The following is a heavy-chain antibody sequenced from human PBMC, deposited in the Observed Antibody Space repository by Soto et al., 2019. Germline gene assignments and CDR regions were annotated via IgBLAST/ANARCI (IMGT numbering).Heavy chain of an antibody. CDR1: GGSISSGGYS. V-gene: IGHV4-30-2*01. J-gene: IGHJ3*02. CDR3: ATGGSSSSFAFDI. CDR2: IYHSGST. D-gene: IGHD6-6*01. Sequence: QLQLQESGSGLVKPSQTLSLTCAVSGGSISSGGYSWSWIRQPPGKGLEWIGYIYHSGSTYYNPSLRIRVTISVDRSKNQFSLKLSSVTAADTAVYYCATGGSSSSFAFDIWGQGTMVTVSS.